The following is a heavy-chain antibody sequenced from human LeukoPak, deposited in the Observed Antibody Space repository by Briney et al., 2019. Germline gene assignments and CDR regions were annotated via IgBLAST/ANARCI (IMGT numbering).Heavy chain of an antibody. Sequence: GESLKISCKGSGYSFTTYWIGWVRQMPGKGLELLGVIYPGESDTRYSPSFQGQVTTSADRSISTAYLQWTSLKASDTAMYYCARHQYRGTFYNAFDIWGQGTMVTVSS. V-gene: IGHV5-51*01. CDR2: IYPGESDT. J-gene: IGHJ3*02. CDR3: ARHQYRGTFYNAFDI. CDR1: GYSFTTYW. D-gene: IGHD1-26*01.